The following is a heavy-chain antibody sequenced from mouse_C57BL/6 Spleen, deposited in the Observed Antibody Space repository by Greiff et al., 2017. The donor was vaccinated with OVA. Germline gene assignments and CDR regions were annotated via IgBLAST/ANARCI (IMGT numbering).Heavy chain of an antibody. CDR2: IYPGSGST. Sequence: VKLQQSGAELVKPGASVKMSCKASGYTFTSYWITWVKQRPGQGLEWIGDIYPGSGSTNYNEKFKSKATLTVDTSSSTAYMQLSSLTSEDSAVYYCAREEVITTVVATKGYFDVWGTGTTVTVSS. CDR3: AREEVITTVVATKGYFDV. D-gene: IGHD1-1*01. CDR1: GYTFTSYW. V-gene: IGHV1-55*01. J-gene: IGHJ1*03.